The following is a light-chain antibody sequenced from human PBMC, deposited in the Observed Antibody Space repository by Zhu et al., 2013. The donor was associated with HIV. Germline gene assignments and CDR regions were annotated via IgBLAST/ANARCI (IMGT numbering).Light chain of an antibody. J-gene: IGKJ2*01. CDR2: AAS. Sequence: DIQMTQSPSSLSASVGDRVTITCQASQGISSYLNWYQHKPGKAPRLLIYAASSLQSGVPSRFSGSGSGTDFTLTISSLQPEDFATYYCQQSYDTLPYTFGQGTKLDIK. CDR3: QQSYDTLPYT. V-gene: IGKV1-39*01. CDR1: QGISSY.